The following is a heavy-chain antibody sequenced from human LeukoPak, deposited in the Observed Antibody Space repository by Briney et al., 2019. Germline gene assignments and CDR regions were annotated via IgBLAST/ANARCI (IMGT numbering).Heavy chain of an antibody. CDR2: IRIYNGNT. V-gene: IGHV1-18*01. J-gene: IGHJ4*02. D-gene: IGHD6-19*01. Sequence: ASVKVSCKASGGTFSSYAISWVRQAPGQGLEWMGWIRIYNGNTKYAQKFQDRVTMTTDTSTSTAYMELRSLRSDDTAVYCCARDQQWLVPHYFDYWGQGILVTVSS. CDR3: ARDQQWLVPHYFDY. CDR1: GGTFSSYA.